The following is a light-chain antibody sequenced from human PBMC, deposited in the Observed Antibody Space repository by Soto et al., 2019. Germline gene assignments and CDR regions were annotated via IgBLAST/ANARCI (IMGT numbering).Light chain of an antibody. CDR3: QQGNSFPLT. Sequence: DIQMTQSPSTLSASIGDRLTITCRASQNINRWLAWYQQKPGQAPKLLIFDASILQSGVPSRFSGSGSGTDFSLTISSLQPEDFATYYCQQGNSFPLTFGGGTKVDI. J-gene: IGKJ4*01. CDR1: QNINRW. V-gene: IGKV1-12*01. CDR2: DAS.